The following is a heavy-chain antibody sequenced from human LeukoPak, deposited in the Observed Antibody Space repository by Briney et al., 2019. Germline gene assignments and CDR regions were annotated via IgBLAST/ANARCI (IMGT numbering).Heavy chain of an antibody. Sequence: HPGGSLRLSCAASGFIFSSYAMHWVRQAPGKGLEWVAFIRYDGSNKYYADSVKGRFTIYRDNSKNTLYLQMNSLRPEDTAMYYCAKKGCYASGSYFDYWGQGTLVTVSS. CDR2: IRYDGSNK. CDR1: GFIFSSYA. D-gene: IGHD3-10*01. J-gene: IGHJ4*02. V-gene: IGHV3-30*02. CDR3: AKKGCYASGSYFDY.